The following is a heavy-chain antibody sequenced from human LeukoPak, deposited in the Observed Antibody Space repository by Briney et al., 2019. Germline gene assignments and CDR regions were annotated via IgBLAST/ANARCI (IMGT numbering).Heavy chain of an antibody. CDR2: IYSSGST. CDR1: GVSISSYF. D-gene: IGHD6-19*01. J-gene: IGHJ4*02. Sequence: PSETLSLTCTVSGVSISSYFWSWVRHPAGKGLEWIGRIYSSGSTKYNPSLQSRVTMSLDTSKKQLSLNLGSVTAADTAVYYCARAGSSGGLCDYWGQGILVTVSS. CDR3: ARAGSSGGLCDY. V-gene: IGHV4-4*07.